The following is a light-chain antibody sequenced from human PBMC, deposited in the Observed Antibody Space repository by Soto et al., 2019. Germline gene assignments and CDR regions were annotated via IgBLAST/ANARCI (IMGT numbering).Light chain of an antibody. CDR1: SSDVGGYNY. V-gene: IGLV2-14*01. CDR3: ASYTSSSTLSV. CDR2: DVT. J-gene: IGLJ1*01. Sequence: QSVLTQPASVSGSRGQSITISCTGTSSDVGGYNYVSWYQQHPGRAPKLIIYDVTNRPSGISSRFSASKSGNTASLTISGLQAEDEADYYCASYTSSSTLSVFGTGTKVTVL.